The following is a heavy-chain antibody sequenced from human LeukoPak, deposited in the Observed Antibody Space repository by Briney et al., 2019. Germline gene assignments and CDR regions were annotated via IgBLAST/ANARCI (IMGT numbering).Heavy chain of an antibody. CDR1: GYSISSGYY. J-gene: IGHJ4*02. D-gene: IGHD5-18*01. CDR3: ARAGYSYGTGYYFDY. CDR2: IYYTGAT. V-gene: IGHV4-38-2*02. Sequence: SETLSLTCTVSGYSISSGYYWGWIRLPPGKGLEWIGYIYYTGATYYNPSLKSRVTISLDTSKNQFFLKLSSVTAADAAVYYCARAGYSYGTGYYFDYWGQGALVTVSS.